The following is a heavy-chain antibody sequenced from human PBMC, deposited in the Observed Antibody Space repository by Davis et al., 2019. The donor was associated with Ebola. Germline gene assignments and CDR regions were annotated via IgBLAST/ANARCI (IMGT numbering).Heavy chain of an antibody. Sequence: ASVKVSCKASGYTFSTYDISWVRQAPGQGLEWMGWISAYKGNTNYAQKFQGRVTMTTDTSTSTAYMEMRSLRSDDTAVYYCTRVPRGAAGTDDYWGQGTLVTVSS. CDR3: TRVPRGAAGTDDY. V-gene: IGHV1-18*01. D-gene: IGHD6-13*01. J-gene: IGHJ4*02. CDR2: ISAYKGNT. CDR1: GYTFSTYD.